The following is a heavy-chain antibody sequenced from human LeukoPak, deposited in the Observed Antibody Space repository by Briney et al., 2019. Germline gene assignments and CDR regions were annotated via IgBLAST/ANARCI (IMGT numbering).Heavy chain of an antibody. CDR2: INHSGST. D-gene: IGHD3-9*01. CDR1: GGSFSGYY. V-gene: IGHV4-34*01. CDR3: ARGSRYFDSLVDY. Sequence: SETLSLTCAVYGGSFSGYYWSWIRQPPGKGLEWIGEINHSGSTNYNPSLKSRVTISVDTSKNQFSLKLSSVTAADTAVYYCARGSRYFDSLVDYWGQGTLVTVSS. J-gene: IGHJ4*02.